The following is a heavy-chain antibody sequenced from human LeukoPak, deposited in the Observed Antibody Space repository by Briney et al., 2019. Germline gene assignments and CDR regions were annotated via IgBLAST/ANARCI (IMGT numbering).Heavy chain of an antibody. D-gene: IGHD3-16*01. Sequence: SETLSLTCTVSGDSISKYYWSWSRQPAGKGLEWIGRIYTSGTINYSPSLKSRVAVSVDKSKNQFSLKLTSVTAADTAVYYCARIDGDYVWWFDPWGQGTLVTVSP. V-gene: IGHV4-4*07. CDR2: IYTSGTI. CDR3: ARIDGDYVWWFDP. J-gene: IGHJ5*02. CDR1: GDSISKYY.